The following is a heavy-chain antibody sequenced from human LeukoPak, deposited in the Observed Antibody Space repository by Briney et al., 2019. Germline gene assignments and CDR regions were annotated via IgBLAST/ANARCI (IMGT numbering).Heavy chain of an antibody. CDR1: GGSISSYY. V-gene: IGHV4-4*07. Sequence: PSETLSLTCTVSGGSISSYYWSWIRQPPGKGLEWIGRIYTSGSTNYNPSLKSRVTMSVDTSKNQFSLKLSSVTAADTAVYYCARDLGYCSSTSCYVGYYYYYMDVWGKGTTVTISS. CDR3: ARDLGYCSSTSCYVGYYYYYMDV. D-gene: IGHD2-2*01. J-gene: IGHJ6*03. CDR2: IYTSGST.